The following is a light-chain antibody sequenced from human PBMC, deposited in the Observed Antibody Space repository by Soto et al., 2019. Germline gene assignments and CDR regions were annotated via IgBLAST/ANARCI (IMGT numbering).Light chain of an antibody. CDR3: QQYKNWPPIT. J-gene: IGKJ5*01. CDR2: DVS. V-gene: IGKV3-15*01. Sequence: EIVMTQSPATLSVSPGERATLSCRASQSVSNKLAWYQQKPGQAPRLLIYDVSTRAIGIPARFSGSGSGTEFTLTISSLQSEDFAVYYCQQYKNWPPITFGQGTRLEIK. CDR1: QSVSNK.